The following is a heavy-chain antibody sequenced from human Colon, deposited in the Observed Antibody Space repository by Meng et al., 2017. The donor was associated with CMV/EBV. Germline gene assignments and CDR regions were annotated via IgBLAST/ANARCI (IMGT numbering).Heavy chain of an antibody. CDR1: GGSLGRHY. CDR3: VRDLTGEEDY. J-gene: IGHJ4*02. CDR2: INTSGRP. D-gene: IGHD7-27*01. V-gene: IGHV4-34*01. Sequence: SLTCAVSGGSLGRHYWSWIRQSPGKGLEWIGDINTSGRPNYTPSLKSRVTISIDTSRNQFSLNLNPVTAADTAVYYCVRDLTGEEDYWGQGNLVTVSS.